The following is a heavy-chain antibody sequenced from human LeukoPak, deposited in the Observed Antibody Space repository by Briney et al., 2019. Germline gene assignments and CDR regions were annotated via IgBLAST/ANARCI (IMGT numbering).Heavy chain of an antibody. CDR2: IKQDGSEK. CDR1: GFTFSSYW. J-gene: IGHJ4*02. Sequence: GGSLRLSCAASGFTFSSYWMSWVRQAPGKGLEWVANIKQDGSEKYYVDSVKGRFTISRDNAKNSPYLQMNSLRAEDTAVYYCARGPLWAAEGYYFDYWGQGTLVTVSS. D-gene: IGHD6-13*01. CDR3: ARGPLWAAEGYYFDY. V-gene: IGHV3-7*01.